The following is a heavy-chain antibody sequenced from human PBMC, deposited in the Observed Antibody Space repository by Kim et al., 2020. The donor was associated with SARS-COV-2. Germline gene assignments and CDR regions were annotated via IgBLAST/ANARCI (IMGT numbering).Heavy chain of an antibody. CDR3: AKGPGWELRGYFDY. CDR2: IWYDGSNK. D-gene: IGHD1-26*01. CDR1: GFTFSSYA. J-gene: IGHJ4*02. V-gene: IGHV3-33*06. Sequence: GGSLRLSCAASGFTFSSYAMHWVRQAPGKGLEWVAVIWYDGSNKYYADSVKGRFTISRDNSKNTLYLQMNSLRAEDTAVYYCAKGPGWELRGYFDYWGQGTLVTVSS.